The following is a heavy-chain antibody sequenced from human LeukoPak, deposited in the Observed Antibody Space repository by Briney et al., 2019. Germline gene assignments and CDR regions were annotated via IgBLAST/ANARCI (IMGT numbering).Heavy chain of an antibody. CDR2: IYYSGST. CDR3: ARDHEGYYDFWSGPRTYYYYMDV. Sequence: SETLSLTCTVSGGSISNYYWSWTRQPPGKGLEWIGYIYYSGSTNYNPSLESRVTISVDTSKNQFSLKLSSVTAADTAVYYCARDHEGYYDFWSGPRTYYYYMDVWGKGTTVTVSS. D-gene: IGHD3-3*01. CDR1: GGSISNYY. J-gene: IGHJ6*03. V-gene: IGHV4-59*12.